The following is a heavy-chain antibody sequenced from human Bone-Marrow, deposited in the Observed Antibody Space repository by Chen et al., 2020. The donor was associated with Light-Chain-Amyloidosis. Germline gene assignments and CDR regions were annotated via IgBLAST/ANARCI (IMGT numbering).Heavy chain of an antibody. Sequence: EVQLVESGGGLVKPGGSLRLSCRASGFTLNSYTMKWVRQAPGKGLEGVSSMTNSGSKIYYADSVKGRFTISRDNAENSVYLQMNSLRVEDTALYYCARGKAVAVFDYGMDVWGQGTTVTVSS. CDR3: ARGKAVAVFDYGMDV. D-gene: IGHD6-19*01. J-gene: IGHJ6*02. V-gene: IGHV3-21*01. CDR1: GFTLNSYT. CDR2: MTNSGSKI.